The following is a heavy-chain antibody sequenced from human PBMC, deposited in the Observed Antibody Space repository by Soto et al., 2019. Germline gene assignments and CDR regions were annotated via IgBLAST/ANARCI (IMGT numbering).Heavy chain of an antibody. Sequence: GESLKISCKGSGYSFTSYWIGWVRQMPGKGLEWMGIIYPGDSDTRYSPSFQGQVTISADKSISTAYLQWSSLKASDTAMYYCASSGPHDYIWGSYRWPYYFDYWGQGTLVTVSS. D-gene: IGHD3-16*02. CDR3: ASSGPHDYIWGSYRWPYYFDY. J-gene: IGHJ4*02. CDR1: GYSFTSYW. V-gene: IGHV5-51*01. CDR2: IYPGDSDT.